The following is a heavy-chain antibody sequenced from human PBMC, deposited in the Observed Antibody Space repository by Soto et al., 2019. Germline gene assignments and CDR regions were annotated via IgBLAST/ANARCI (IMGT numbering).Heavy chain of an antibody. CDR1: GFTFSSST. CDR2: ISESGGST. V-gene: IGHV3-23*01. Sequence: EVQLLESGGGLVQPGGSLRLSCAASGFTFSSSTMTWVRQVSGQGLEWVSSISESGGSTYYADSVKGRFTISRDNSKNTLYLQMNSPSAEDTAVYYCAKKWDYYGSGSYPYGLDVWGQGTTVTVSS. J-gene: IGHJ6*02. CDR3: AKKWDYYGSGSYPYGLDV. D-gene: IGHD3-10*01.